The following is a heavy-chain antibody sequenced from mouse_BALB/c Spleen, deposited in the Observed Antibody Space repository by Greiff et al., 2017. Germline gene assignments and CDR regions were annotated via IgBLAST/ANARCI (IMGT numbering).Heavy chain of an antibody. D-gene: IGHD1-1*01. CDR3: ARAQIYYYGSSYEDYYAMDY. J-gene: IGHJ4*01. CDR1: GFTFSDYY. Sequence: EVKLVESGGGLVKPGGSLKLSCAASGFTFSDYYMYWVRQTPEKRLEWVATISDGGSYTYYPDSVTGRFTISRDNAKNNLYLQMSSLKSEDTAMYYCARAQIYYYGSSYEDYYAMDYWGQGTSVTVSS. CDR2: ISDGGSYT. V-gene: IGHV5-4*02.